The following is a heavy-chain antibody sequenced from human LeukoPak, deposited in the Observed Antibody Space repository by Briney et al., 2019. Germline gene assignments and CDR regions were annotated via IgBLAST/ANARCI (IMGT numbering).Heavy chain of an antibody. CDR3: ARDRAAVVTPPLYVY. D-gene: IGHD4-23*01. Sequence: PSETLSLTCAVYGGSFSGYYWSWIRQPPGKGLEWIGEINHSGSTNYNPSLKSRVTISVDTSKNQFSLKLSSVTAADTAVYYCARDRAAVVTPPLYVYWGQGTLVTVSS. V-gene: IGHV4-34*01. CDR1: GGSFSGYY. J-gene: IGHJ4*02. CDR2: INHSGST.